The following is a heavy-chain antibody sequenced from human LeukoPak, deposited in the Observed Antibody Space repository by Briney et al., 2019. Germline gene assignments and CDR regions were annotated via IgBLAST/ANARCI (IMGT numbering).Heavy chain of an antibody. CDR2: IYPGDSDT. J-gene: IGHJ6*03. V-gene: IGHV5-51*01. Sequence: GESLKISCKGSGYIFTTYWIGWVREMPGKGLEWMGIIYPGDSDTKYSPSFQGQVTISTDKSISTAYLQWSSLKASDPAMYYCVRLHKDPGLLWFGSGYPGHFYYSYMDVWGKGTTVTISS. D-gene: IGHD3-10*01. CDR1: GYIFTTYW. CDR3: VRLHKDPGLLWFGSGYPGHFYYSYMDV.